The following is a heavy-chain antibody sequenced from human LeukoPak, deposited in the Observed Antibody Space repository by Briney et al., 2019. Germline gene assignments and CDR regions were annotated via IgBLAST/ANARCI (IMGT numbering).Heavy chain of an antibody. J-gene: IGHJ4*02. Sequence: GGSLRLSCAVSGLTFSSSWMDWVRQAPGKGLEWVASISPDGNKKYSADSVKGRFTISRDNAENSLYLQMNSLRVEDTAFYYCARDLAYSRLDYWGQGMLVTVSS. CDR3: ARDLAYSRLDY. CDR1: GLTFSSSW. CDR2: ISPDGNKK. V-gene: IGHV3-7*01. D-gene: IGHD5-18*01.